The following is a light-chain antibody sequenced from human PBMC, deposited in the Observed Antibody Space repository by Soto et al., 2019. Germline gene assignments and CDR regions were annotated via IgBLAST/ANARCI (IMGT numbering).Light chain of an antibody. CDR2: EVN. CDR3: NSYTSSSTRV. CDR1: SSDVGGYNY. V-gene: IGLV2-14*01. J-gene: IGLJ2*01. Sequence: QSALTQPASVSGSPGQSITISCTGTSSDVGGYNYVSWYQQHPGKAPKLMIYEVNNRPSGVSNRFSGSKSGNTASQTISGLQAEDEADYYCNSYTSSSTRVFGGGTKLTVL.